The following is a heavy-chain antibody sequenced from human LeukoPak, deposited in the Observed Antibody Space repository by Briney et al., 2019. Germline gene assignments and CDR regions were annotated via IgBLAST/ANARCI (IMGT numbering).Heavy chain of an antibody. Sequence: ASVKVSCKASGYTFTSYDINWVRQATGQGLEWMGWMNPNSGNTGYAQKFQGRVTMTRNTSISTAYMELSSLRSDDTAVYYCARDGGQTTVTTRYYYYGMDVWGQGTTVTVSS. CDR1: GYTFTSYD. D-gene: IGHD4-17*01. CDR2: MNPNSGNT. J-gene: IGHJ6*02. V-gene: IGHV1-8*01. CDR3: ARDGGQTTVTTRYYYYGMDV.